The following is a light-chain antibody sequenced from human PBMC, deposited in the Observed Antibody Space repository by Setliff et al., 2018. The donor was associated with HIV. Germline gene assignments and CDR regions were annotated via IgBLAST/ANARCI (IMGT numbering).Light chain of an antibody. V-gene: IGLV2-14*01. J-gene: IGLJ1*01. CDR1: SSDIGDYNY. CDR3: SSYTSSNTLV. Sequence: QSVLTQPTSASGSPGQSVTISCTGTSSDIGDYNYVSWYQQHPGKAPKLMIYEVSNRPSGVSNRFSGSKSGNTASLTISGLQAEDEADYYCSSYTSSNTLVFGTGTKVTVL. CDR2: EVS.